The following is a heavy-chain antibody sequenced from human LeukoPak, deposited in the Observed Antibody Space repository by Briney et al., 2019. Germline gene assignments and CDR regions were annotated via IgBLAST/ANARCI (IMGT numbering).Heavy chain of an antibody. D-gene: IGHD2-21*02. J-gene: IGHJ4*02. CDR2: ISSSGST. V-gene: IGHV4-61*02. CDR1: GDSISSGDYY. CDR3: ARVDMYCGGDCWAYFVY. Sequence: SETLSLTCTVSGDSISSGDYYWSWIRQPAGKGLEWIGRISSSGSTNYNPSLKSRVTISVDTSKNQFSLKLSSVTAADTAVYFCARVDMYCGGDCWAYFVYWGQGTLVTVSS.